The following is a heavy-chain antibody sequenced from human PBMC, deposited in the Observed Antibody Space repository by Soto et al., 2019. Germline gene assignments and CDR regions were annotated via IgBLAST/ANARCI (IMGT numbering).Heavy chain of an antibody. Sequence: QVQLQQWGAGLLKPSETLSLTCAVYGGSFSGYYWSWIRQPPGKGLEWSGEINHSGSTNYNPSLKSRVTISVDTSKNQFSLKLSSVTAADTAVYYCARGDYGSGNLFDYWGQGTLVTVSS. V-gene: IGHV4-34*01. J-gene: IGHJ4*02. D-gene: IGHD3-10*01. CDR2: INHSGST. CDR3: ARGDYGSGNLFDY. CDR1: GGSFSGYY.